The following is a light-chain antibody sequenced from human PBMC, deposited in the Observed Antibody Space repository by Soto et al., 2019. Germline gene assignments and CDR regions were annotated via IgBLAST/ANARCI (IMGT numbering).Light chain of an antibody. CDR3: QQYGSSLLT. CDR2: GAS. CDR1: QSLTSSY. Sequence: EIVLTQSPGTLSLSPGERATLSCRASQSLTSSYLAWYQQKAGQAPRLVIYGASSRATGIPDRFSGGGSGTDFTRTISRLEPEDFSVYYCQQYGSSLLTFGGGTKVEIK. J-gene: IGKJ4*01. V-gene: IGKV3-20*01.